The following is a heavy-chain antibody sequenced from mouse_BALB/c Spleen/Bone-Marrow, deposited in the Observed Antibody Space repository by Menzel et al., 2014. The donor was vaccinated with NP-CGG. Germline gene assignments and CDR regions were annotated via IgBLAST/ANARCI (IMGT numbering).Heavy chain of an antibody. J-gene: IGHJ1*01. CDR3: TRGYGGYSHWYFDV. Sequence: EVQLQQSGPELEKPGASVKISCKASGYSFTGYNMNWVKQSNGRSLEWIGNIDPYYGGTSYNQKFKDKATLTVDKSSSTAYMQLMSLTSEDSAVYYCTRGYGGYSHWYFDVWGAGTTVTVSS. D-gene: IGHD2-3*01. CDR1: GYSFTGYN. CDR2: IDPYYGGT. V-gene: IGHV1S135*01.